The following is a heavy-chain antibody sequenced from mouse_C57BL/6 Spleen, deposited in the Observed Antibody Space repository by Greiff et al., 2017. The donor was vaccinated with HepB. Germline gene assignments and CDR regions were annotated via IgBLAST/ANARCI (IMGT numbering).Heavy chain of an antibody. D-gene: IGHD1-1*01. CDR3: ARRYGSSWGDY. CDR2: INPGSGGT. V-gene: IGHV1-54*01. J-gene: IGHJ2*01. Sequence: QVQLQQSRAELVRPGTSVKVSCKASGYAFTNYLIEWVKQRPGQGLEWIGVINPGSGGTNYNEKFKGKATLTADKSSSTAYMQLSSLTSEDSAVYFCARRYGSSWGDYWGQGTTLTVSS. CDR1: GYAFTNYL.